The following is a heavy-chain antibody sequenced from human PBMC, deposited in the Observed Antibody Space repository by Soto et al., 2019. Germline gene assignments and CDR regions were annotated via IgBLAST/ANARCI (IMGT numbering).Heavy chain of an antibody. Sequence: EASVKVSCKASGXTFTSFYIHWVRQAPGQGLEWMSIINPNGGRTNYAQNLQGRVTLTRDTSTNTVYMELSSLRSEDKAVYYCARGLTSGDYWGQGTLVTVSS. CDR3: ARGLTSGDY. CDR2: INPNGGRT. V-gene: IGHV1-46*01. CDR1: GXTFTSFY. J-gene: IGHJ4*02.